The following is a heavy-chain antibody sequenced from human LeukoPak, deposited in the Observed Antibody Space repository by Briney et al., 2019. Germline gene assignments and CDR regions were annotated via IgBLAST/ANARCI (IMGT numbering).Heavy chain of an antibody. CDR3: ARDIYYYDSSGYYFPGGSDY. V-gene: IGHV3-7*01. D-gene: IGHD3-22*01. J-gene: IGHJ4*02. CDR2: IKQDGREK. CDR1: GFTFSSYW. Sequence: GGSLRLSCGASGFTFSSYWTSWVRQAPGKGLEWVANIKQDGREKYYVDSVKGRFTISRDDSKNTLYLQMNSLRAEDTAVYYCARDIYYYDSSGYYFPGGSDYWGQGTLVTVSS.